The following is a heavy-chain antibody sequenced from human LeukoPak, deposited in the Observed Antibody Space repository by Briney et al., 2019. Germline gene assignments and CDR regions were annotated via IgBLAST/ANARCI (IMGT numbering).Heavy chain of an antibody. J-gene: IGHJ4*02. D-gene: IGHD5-18*01. Sequence: SQTLSLTCTVSGGSISSGSYYWSRIRQPAGKGLEWIGRIYTSGSTNYNPSLKSRVTISVDTSKNQFSLKLSSVTAADTAVYYCASLGYSYGLDYWGQGTLVTVSS. CDR2: IYTSGST. CDR1: GGSISSGSYY. CDR3: ASLGYSYGLDY. V-gene: IGHV4-61*02.